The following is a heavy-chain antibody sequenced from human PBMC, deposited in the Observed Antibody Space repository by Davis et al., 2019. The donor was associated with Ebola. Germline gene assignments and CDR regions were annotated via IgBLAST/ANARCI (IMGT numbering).Heavy chain of an antibody. V-gene: IGHV3-48*02. J-gene: IGHJ6*02. D-gene: IGHD5-12*01. CDR1: GFTFSSYS. Sequence: GESLKISCAASGFTFSSYSMNWVRQAPGKGLEWVSYISSSSSTIYYADSVKGRFTISRDNAKNSLYLQMNSLRDEDTAVYYCARDFKWLRFGYYYYYGMDVWGQGTTVTVSS. CDR3: ARDFKWLRFGYYYYYGMDV. CDR2: ISSSSSTI.